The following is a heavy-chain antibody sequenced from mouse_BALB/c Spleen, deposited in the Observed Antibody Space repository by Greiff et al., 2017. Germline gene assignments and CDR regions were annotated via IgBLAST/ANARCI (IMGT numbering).Heavy chain of an antibody. CDR3: ARGKEGAWFAY. J-gene: IGHJ3*01. V-gene: IGHV1-80*01. Sequence: VQLQQSGAELVRPGSSVKISCKASGYAFSSYWMNWVKQRPGQGLEWIGQIYPGDGDTNYNGKFKGKATLTADKSSSTAYMQLSSLTSEDSAVYFCARGKEGAWFAYWGQGTLVTVSA. CDR2: IYPGDGDT. CDR1: GYAFSSYW.